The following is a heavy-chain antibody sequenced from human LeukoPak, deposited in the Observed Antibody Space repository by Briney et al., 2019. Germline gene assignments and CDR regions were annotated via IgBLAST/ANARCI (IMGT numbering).Heavy chain of an antibody. CDR2: IKPDGGEK. CDR1: GFTFSSYM. CDR3: VRDTSADIVVVPAAI. J-gene: IGHJ4*02. D-gene: IGHD2-2*01. Sequence: PGESLRLSCAASGFTFSSYMMTWVRQAPGKGLEWVANIKPDGGEKFYVDSVRGRFTISRDNAKNSLYLQMNSLRAEGTAVYYCVRDTSADIVVVPAAIWGQGTLVTVSS. V-gene: IGHV3-7*01.